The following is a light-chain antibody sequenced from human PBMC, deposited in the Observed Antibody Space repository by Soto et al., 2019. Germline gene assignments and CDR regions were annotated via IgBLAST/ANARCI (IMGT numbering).Light chain of an antibody. Sequence: EIVLTQSPGTLSLSPGERATLSCRASQSVSSSYLAWHQQKPGQAPRLLIYGASSGATGIPDRFSGSGSGTDFTLTISRLEPEDFAVYYCQQYGSSPPWTFGQGTKVEIK. CDR2: GAS. CDR3: QQYGSSPPWT. V-gene: IGKV3-20*01. CDR1: QSVSSSY. J-gene: IGKJ1*01.